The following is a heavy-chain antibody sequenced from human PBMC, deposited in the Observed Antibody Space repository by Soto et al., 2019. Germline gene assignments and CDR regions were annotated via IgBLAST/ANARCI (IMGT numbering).Heavy chain of an antibody. CDR3: ASGLITGSQYSGGWYYFDS. CDR2: IYYSGST. V-gene: IGHV4-61*01. Sequence: SETLSLTCTVSGGSVSSGSYYWSWIRQPPGKGLEWIGYIYYSGSTNYNPSLKSRVTISVDTSKNQFSLKLSSVTAADTAVYYCASGLITGSQYSGGWYYFDSWGQGTQVTVSS. D-gene: IGHD1-26*01. J-gene: IGHJ4*02. CDR1: GGSVSSGSYY.